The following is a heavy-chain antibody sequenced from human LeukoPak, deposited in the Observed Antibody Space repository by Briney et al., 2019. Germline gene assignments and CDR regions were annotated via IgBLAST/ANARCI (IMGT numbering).Heavy chain of an antibody. CDR2: ISGSGTGT. CDR3: AKISSVVVAAEIDY. CDR1: GFTFSSYA. Sequence: GGSLRLAWAASGFTFSSYAMSWVRQAPGKGLEWVSAISGSGTGTYYADSVKGRFTIFRDNSKNTLYVQMNSQRAEDTAVYYCAKISSVVVAAEIDYWGQGTLVTVSS. V-gene: IGHV3-23*01. J-gene: IGHJ4*02. D-gene: IGHD2-15*01.